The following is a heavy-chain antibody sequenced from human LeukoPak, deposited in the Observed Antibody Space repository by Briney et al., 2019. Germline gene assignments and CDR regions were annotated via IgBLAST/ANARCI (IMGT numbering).Heavy chain of an antibody. V-gene: IGHV1-2*02. D-gene: IGHD6-6*01. J-gene: IGHJ4*02. Sequence: ASVKVSCKASGYTFTGYYMHWVRQAPGQGLEWMGWINPNSGGTNYAQKFQGRVTMTRDTYISTAYMELSRLRSDDTAVYYCARDLWQLDSYYFDYWGQGTLVTVSS. CDR2: INPNSGGT. CDR3: ARDLWQLDSYYFDY. CDR1: GYTFTGYY.